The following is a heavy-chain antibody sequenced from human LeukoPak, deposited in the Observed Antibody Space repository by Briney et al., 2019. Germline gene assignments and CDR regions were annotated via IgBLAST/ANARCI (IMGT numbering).Heavy chain of an antibody. CDR1: GFTFSTYW. J-gene: IGHJ4*02. D-gene: IGHD3-3*01. V-gene: IGHV3-74*01. Sequence: GGSLRLSCAASGFTFSTYWMHWVRQAPGKGLVWVSRISSDGSTTTYADSVKGRFTISRDNAKNSLYLQMNSLRAEDTAVYYCALTSTGVTIFGVPSLDYWGQGTLVTVSS. CDR2: ISSDGSTT. CDR3: ALTSTGVTIFGVPSLDY.